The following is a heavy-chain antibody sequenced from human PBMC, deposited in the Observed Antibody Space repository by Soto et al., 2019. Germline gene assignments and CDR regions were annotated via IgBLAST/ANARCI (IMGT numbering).Heavy chain of an antibody. V-gene: IGHV4-59*08. D-gene: IGHD3-9*01. Sequence: GSISSYYWSWIRQPPGKGLEWIGYIYYSGSTNYNPSLKSRVTISVDTSKNQFSLKLSSVTAADTAVYYCARHPDYDILTGFDYWGQGTLVTVSS. J-gene: IGHJ4*02. CDR1: GSISSYY. CDR3: ARHPDYDILTGFDY. CDR2: IYYSGST.